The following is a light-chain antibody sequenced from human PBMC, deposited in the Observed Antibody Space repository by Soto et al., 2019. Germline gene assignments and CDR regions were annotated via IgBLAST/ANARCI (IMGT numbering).Light chain of an antibody. CDR1: RGDVENYNL. CDR3: CSHAGSSTYV. CDR2: EGT. Sequence: QSALTQPASVYGSPGQSITISCTKTRGDVENYNLVSWYQHHPGTAPKLIIYEGTKRPSGVSNRFSGSESGNTASLTISGLQAEDEADYYCCSHAGSSTYVFGTGTKVTVL. V-gene: IGLV2-23*01. J-gene: IGLJ1*01.